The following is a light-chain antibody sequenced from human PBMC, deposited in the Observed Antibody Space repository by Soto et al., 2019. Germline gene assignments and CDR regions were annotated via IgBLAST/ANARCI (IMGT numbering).Light chain of an antibody. CDR1: QSISMY. V-gene: IGKV1-39*01. J-gene: IGKJ5*01. CDR3: QQSYSTIT. CDR2: AAS. Sequence: QMTQSPSSLSASVGDRVTITFRASQSISMYLNWYQQKPGKAPKLLIYAASSLQSGVPSRFSGSGSGTDFTLTISSLQPEDFATYYCQQSYSTITFGQGTRLEIK.